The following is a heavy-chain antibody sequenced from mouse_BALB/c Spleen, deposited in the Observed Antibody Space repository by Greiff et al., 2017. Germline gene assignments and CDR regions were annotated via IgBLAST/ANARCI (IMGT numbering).Heavy chain of an antibody. D-gene: IGHD2-1*01. CDR1: GFTFSSYT. Sequence: DVKLVESGGGLVQPGGSLKLSCAASGFTFSSYTMSWVRQTPEKRLEWVAYISNGGGSTYYPDTVKGRFTISRDNAKNTLYLQMSSLKSEDTAMYYCARLMGGNYPYYAMDYWGQGTSVTVSS. V-gene: IGHV5-12-2*01. CDR2: ISNGGGST. J-gene: IGHJ4*01. CDR3: ARLMGGNYPYYAMDY.